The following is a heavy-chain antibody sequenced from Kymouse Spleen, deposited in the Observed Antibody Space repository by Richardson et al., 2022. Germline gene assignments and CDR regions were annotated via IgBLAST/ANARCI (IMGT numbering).Heavy chain of an antibody. Sequence: EVQLVESGGGLVQPGGSLRLSCAASGFTFSSYSMNWVRQAPGKGLEWVSYISSSSSTIYYADSVKGRFTISRDNAKNSLYLQMNSLRDEDTAVYYCAREDILTGYYNWYFDLWGRGTLVTVSS. CDR2: ISSSSSTI. CDR3: AREDILTGYYNWYFDL. CDR1: GFTFSSYS. V-gene: IGHV3-48*02. J-gene: IGHJ2*01. D-gene: IGHD3-9*01.